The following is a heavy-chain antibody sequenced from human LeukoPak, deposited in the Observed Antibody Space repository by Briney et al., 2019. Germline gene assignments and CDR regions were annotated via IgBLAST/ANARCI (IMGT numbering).Heavy chain of an antibody. V-gene: IGHV1-18*01. CDR3: ARGLVSVLAATDWFDP. D-gene: IGHD2-2*01. CDR2: ISAYNGNT. Sequence: ASVKVSCKASGYTFTSYGISWVRQAPGQGLEWMGWISAYNGNTNYAQKLQGRVTMTRNTSISTAYMELSSLRSEDTAVYYCARGLVSVLAATDWFDPWGQGTLVTVSS. CDR1: GYTFTSYG. J-gene: IGHJ5*02.